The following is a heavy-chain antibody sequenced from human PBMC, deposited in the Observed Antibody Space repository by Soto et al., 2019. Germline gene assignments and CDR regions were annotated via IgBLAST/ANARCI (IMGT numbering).Heavy chain of an antibody. D-gene: IGHD3-22*01. V-gene: IGHV5-51*01. J-gene: IGHJ3*02. CDR2: IYPGDSDT. Sequence: PGESLKISCKGSGYSFTSYWIGWVRQMPGKGLEWMGIIYPGDSDTRYSPSFQGQVTISADKSISTAYLQWSSLKASDTAMYYCAINYYDSSGYSYDAFDIWGQGTMVTVS. CDR1: GYSFTSYW. CDR3: AINYYDSSGYSYDAFDI.